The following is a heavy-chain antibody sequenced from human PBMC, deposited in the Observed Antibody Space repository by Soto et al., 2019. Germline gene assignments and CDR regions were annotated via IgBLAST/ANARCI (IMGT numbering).Heavy chain of an antibody. Sequence: SETLSLTSTVSGGSISSSSYYWGGIRQPPGKGLEWIGEINHSGSTNYNPSLKSRVTISVDTSKNQFSLKLSSVTAADTAVYYCARAAPPWFGARRGAFDIWGQGTMVTVSS. CDR1: GGSISSSSYY. D-gene: IGHD3-10*01. CDR2: INHSGST. V-gene: IGHV4-39*07. CDR3: ARAAPPWFGARRGAFDI. J-gene: IGHJ3*02.